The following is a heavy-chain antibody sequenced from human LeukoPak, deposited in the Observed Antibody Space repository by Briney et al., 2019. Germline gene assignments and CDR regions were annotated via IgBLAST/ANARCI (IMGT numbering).Heavy chain of an antibody. CDR3: ARDTSSGEEKAFDI. V-gene: IGHV4-59*12. CDR1: GGSISSYY. CDR2: IYYSGST. J-gene: IGHJ3*02. D-gene: IGHD3-10*01. Sequence: SETLSLTCTVSGGSISSYYWSWIRQPPGKGLEWIGYIYYSGSTNYNPSLKSRVTISVDTSKNQFSLKLSSVTAADTAVYYCARDTSSGEEKAFDIWGQGTMVTVSS.